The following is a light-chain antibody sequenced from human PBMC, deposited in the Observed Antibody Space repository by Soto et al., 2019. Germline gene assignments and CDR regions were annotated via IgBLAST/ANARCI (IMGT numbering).Light chain of an antibody. CDR2: GAS. CDR3: HQRSNWPWT. Sequence: EIVMTQSPATLSVSPGERATLSCRASQSVRGNLAWYQQKPGQSPRLLIYGASSRATGIPARFSGSGSGTEFTLTISSLQSEDFAVYYCHQRSNWPWTFGQGTKVEIK. J-gene: IGKJ1*01. CDR1: QSVRGN. V-gene: IGKV3-15*01.